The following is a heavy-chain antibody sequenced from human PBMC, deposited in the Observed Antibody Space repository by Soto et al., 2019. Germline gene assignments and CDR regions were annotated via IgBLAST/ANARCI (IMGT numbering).Heavy chain of an antibody. CDR3: ARVRKWDAIRVFDY. CDR2: IIPIFGTA. D-gene: IGHD1-26*01. Sequence: QVQLVQSGAEVKKPGSSVKVSCKASGGTFSSYAISWVRQAPGQGLEWMGGIIPIFGTANYAQKFQGRVTTTADEYTSTAYMELSSLRSDDTAVYYCARVRKWDAIRVFDYWGQGTLFTVSS. J-gene: IGHJ4*02. V-gene: IGHV1-69*01. CDR1: GGTFSSYA.